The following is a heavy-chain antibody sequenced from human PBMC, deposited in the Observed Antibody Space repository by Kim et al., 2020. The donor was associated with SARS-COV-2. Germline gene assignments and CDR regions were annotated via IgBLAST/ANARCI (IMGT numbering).Heavy chain of an antibody. CDR2: IKQDGGEE. CDR1: GFPFSTYW. CDR3: TRDRWLLLDSNYYYYGMDV. V-gene: IGHV3-7*01. Sequence: GGSLRLSCAASGFPFSTYWMNWVRQTPGKGLEWVANIKQDGGEEYNVYSVKGRFTISRDNAKNSLYLQMNNLRAEDTAVYYCTRDRWLLLDSNYYYYGMDVWGQGTTVTVSS. J-gene: IGHJ6*02. D-gene: IGHD3-9*01.